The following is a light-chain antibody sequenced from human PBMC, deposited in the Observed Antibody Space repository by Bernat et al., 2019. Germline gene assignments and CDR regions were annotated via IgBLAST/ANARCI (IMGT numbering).Light chain of an antibody. CDR3: CV. Sequence: QSALTQPRSVSGSPGQSVTISCTGTSSDVGGYNYVSWYQQHPGKAPKLMIYDVSKRPSGVPDRFSGSKSGNTASLTISGLQAEDEADYYCCVFGGGTKLTVL. J-gene: IGLJ3*02. V-gene: IGLV2-11*01. CDR2: DVS. CDR1: SSDVGGYNY.